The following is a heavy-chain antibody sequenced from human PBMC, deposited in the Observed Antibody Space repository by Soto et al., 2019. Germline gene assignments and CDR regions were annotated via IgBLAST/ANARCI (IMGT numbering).Heavy chain of an antibody. Sequence: EVQLLESGGGLVQPGGSLRLSCAASGFTFSSYAMSCVRQAPGKGLEWVSAISGSGGSTYYADSVKGRFTISRDNSKNTLYLQMNSLRAEDTAVYYCAKDLDLARGIAAAGTFDPWGQGTLVTVSS. CDR2: ISGSGGST. J-gene: IGHJ5*02. CDR1: GFTFSSYA. V-gene: IGHV3-23*01. CDR3: AKDLDLARGIAAAGTFDP. D-gene: IGHD6-13*01.